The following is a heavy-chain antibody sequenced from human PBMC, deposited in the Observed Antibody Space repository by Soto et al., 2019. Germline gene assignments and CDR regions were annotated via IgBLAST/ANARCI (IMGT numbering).Heavy chain of an antibody. CDR1: GYTFTGYY. Sequence: QVQLVQSGAEVKKPGASVKVSCKASGYTFTGYYMHWVRQAPGQGLEWMGWINPNSGGTNYAQKFQGWVTMTRDTSISTPNMELSRQSSDDTAVYYCARDTLTDPYPSPHAFDLWGQGTMVTVSS. D-gene: IGHD6-6*01. CDR3: ARDTLTDPYPSPHAFDL. J-gene: IGHJ3*01. CDR2: INPNSGGT. V-gene: IGHV1-2*04.